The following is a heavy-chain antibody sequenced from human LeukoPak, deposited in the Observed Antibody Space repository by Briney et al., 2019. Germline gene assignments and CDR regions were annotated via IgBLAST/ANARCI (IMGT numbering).Heavy chain of an antibody. CDR3: AKDREGTIADYFDY. V-gene: IGHV3-23*01. CDR2: ISGSGGST. Sequence: GGSLRLSCAASGFTFSSYAMSWARHAPGKGLEWVSSISGSGGSTYYADSVKGRFTISRDNYKNTLYLQMNSLRGEDTAVYYCAKDREGTIADYFDYWGQGTLVTVSS. J-gene: IGHJ4*02. CDR1: GFTFSSYA. D-gene: IGHD1-7*01.